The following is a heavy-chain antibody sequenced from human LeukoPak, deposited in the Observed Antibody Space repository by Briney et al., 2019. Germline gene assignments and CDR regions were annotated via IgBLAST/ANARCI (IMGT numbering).Heavy chain of an antibody. V-gene: IGHV3-30-3*01. D-gene: IGHD1-1*01. CDR3: ARVPNFKFFWSAFDI. Sequence: GSLRLSCAASGFTFSSCAMHWVRQAPGKGLEWVAVISYDGSNKYYADSVKGRFTISRDNSKNTLYLQMNSLRAEDTAVYYCARVPNFKFFWSAFDIWGQGTMVTVSS. CDR1: GFTFSSCA. J-gene: IGHJ3*02. CDR2: ISYDGSNK.